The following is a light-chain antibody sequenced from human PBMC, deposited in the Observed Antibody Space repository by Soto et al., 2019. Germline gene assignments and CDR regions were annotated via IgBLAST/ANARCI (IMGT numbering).Light chain of an antibody. CDR1: SSDLGGYNY. CDR2: EVS. J-gene: IGLJ1*01. Sequence: QSALTQPASVSGSRGQSITISCTGTSSDLGGYNYFSWYRQHPGKAPKLIIYEVSNRPSGVSDRFAGSKSDNTASLIISGLQDEDEADYYCSSYTTSTHVFGTGTKVTVL. CDR3: SSYTTSTHV. V-gene: IGLV2-14*01.